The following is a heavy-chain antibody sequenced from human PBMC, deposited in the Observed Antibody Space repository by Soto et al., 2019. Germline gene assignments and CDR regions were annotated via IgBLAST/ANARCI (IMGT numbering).Heavy chain of an antibody. CDR3: ARDRYGSVSRRARGSWFDP. D-gene: IGHD3-10*01. CDR1: GYTFTGYY. J-gene: IGHJ5*02. V-gene: IGHV1-2*04. CDR2: INPNSGGT. Sequence: ASVKVSCKASGYTFTGYYMHWVRQAPGQGLEWMGWINPNSGGTNYAQKFQGWVTMTRDTSISTAYMELSRLRSDDTAVYYCARDRYGSVSRRARGSWFDPWGQGLLVPVSS.